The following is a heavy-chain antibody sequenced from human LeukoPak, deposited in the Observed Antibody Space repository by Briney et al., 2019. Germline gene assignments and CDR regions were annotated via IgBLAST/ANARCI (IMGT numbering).Heavy chain of an antibody. Sequence: GGSLRLSCAASGFTFSSYAMSWVRQAPGKGLEWVSGISGSADSTYYEDSVKGRFTISRDNSKNTLYLQMSSLRVEDSAVYYCAKGLGVGNSVFFDSWGRGSLVTVSS. V-gene: IGHV3-23*01. CDR2: ISGSADST. D-gene: IGHD4-23*01. J-gene: IGHJ4*02. CDR1: GFTFSSYA. CDR3: AKGLGVGNSVFFDS.